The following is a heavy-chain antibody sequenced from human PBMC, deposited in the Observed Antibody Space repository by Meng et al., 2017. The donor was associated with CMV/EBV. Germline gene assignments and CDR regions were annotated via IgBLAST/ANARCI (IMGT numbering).Heavy chain of an antibody. V-gene: IGHV4-39*07. Sequence: SETLSLTCTVSGGSISSSSYYWGWIRQPPGKGLEWIGSIYYSGSTYYNPSLKSRVTISVDTSKNQFSLKLSSVTAADTAVYYCAREDCTNGVCYTGLDYWGQGTLVTVS. J-gene: IGHJ4*02. CDR2: IYYSGST. D-gene: IGHD2-8*01. CDR3: AREDCTNGVCYTGLDY. CDR1: GGSISSSSYY.